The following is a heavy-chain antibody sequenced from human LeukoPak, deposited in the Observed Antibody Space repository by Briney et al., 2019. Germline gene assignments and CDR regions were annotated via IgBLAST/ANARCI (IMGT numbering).Heavy chain of an antibody. D-gene: IGHD6-19*01. CDR3: ARGRAVAEY. Sequence: SETLSLTCTVSGGSISNYYWSWVRQPAGKGLEWIGRINTSGSTNYNPSLKSRVTMSADTSKNQFSLQLSSVTATDTAVYYCARGRAVAEYWGQGTLVTVSS. CDR2: INTSGST. V-gene: IGHV4-4*07. CDR1: GGSISNYY. J-gene: IGHJ4*02.